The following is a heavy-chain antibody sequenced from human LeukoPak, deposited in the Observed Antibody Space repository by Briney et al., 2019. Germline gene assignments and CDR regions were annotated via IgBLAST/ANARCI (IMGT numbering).Heavy chain of an antibody. CDR3: ARERSLSSDY. CDR1: GGSLYRGSSY. J-gene: IGHJ4*02. V-gene: IGHV4-61*02. CDR2: IYTRGST. Sequence: SQTLSLTCTVSGGSLYRGSSYWNWIRQPAGKGLEWIGRIYTRGSTNYNPSLKSRVTMSVDTSKNQFSLKLTSVTAADTAVYYCARERSLSSDYWGQGILVTVSP. D-gene: IGHD5-24*01.